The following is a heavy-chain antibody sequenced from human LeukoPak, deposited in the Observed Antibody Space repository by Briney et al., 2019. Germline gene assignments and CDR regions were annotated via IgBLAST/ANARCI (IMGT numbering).Heavy chain of an antibody. V-gene: IGHV3-20*04. Sequence: GGSLRLSCAASGFTFNDYGMSWVRQAPGKGLEWVSGINWNGGRTGYADSMKGRFTISRDNAKNSLYLQMNSLRAEDTAVYYCARAPSSSNLLVFDYWGQGTLVTVSS. CDR3: ARAPSSSNLLVFDY. CDR1: GFTFNDYG. CDR2: INWNGGRT. D-gene: IGHD4-11*01. J-gene: IGHJ4*02.